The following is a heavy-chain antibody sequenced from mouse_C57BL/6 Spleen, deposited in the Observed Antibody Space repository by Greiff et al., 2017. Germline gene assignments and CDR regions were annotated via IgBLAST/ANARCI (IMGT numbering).Heavy chain of an antibody. Sequence: EVMLVESEGGLVQPVSSMKLSCTASGFTFSDYYMAWVRQVPEKGLEWVANINYDGSSTYYLDSLTSRFIISRDNAKNILYLQMSSLKSEDTATYYCARETGGYFDYWGQGTTLTVSS. D-gene: IGHD4-1*01. CDR2: INYDGSST. CDR3: ARETGGYFDY. CDR1: GFTFSDYY. V-gene: IGHV5-16*01. J-gene: IGHJ2*01.